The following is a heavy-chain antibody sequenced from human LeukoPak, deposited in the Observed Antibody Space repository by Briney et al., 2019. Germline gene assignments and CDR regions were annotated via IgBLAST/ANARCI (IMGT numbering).Heavy chain of an antibody. D-gene: IGHD3-22*01. V-gene: IGHV3-48*01. Sequence: PGGSLRLSCAASGFTFSSYSMNWVRQAPGKGLEWVSYISSSSSTIYYADSVKGRFTISRDNSKNTVYVQMKSLRAEDTAVYYCAKGPGLYYYDSIGYYPFDYWGQGTLVTVSS. CDR1: GFTFSSYS. J-gene: IGHJ4*02. CDR2: ISSSSSTI. CDR3: AKGPGLYYYDSIGYYPFDY.